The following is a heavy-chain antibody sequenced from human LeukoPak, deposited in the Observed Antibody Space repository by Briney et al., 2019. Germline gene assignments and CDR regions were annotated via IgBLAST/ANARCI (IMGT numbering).Heavy chain of an antibody. J-gene: IGHJ4*02. CDR2: ISSTSIYT. CDR3: AREGGYSSSWYSDY. CDR1: GFTFSDYY. Sequence: GGSLRLSCAASGFTFSDYYMSWIRQAPGKGLEWVSDISSTSIYTNYADSVKGRFTISRDNAKNSLYLQMNSLRAEDTAVYYCAREGGYSSSWYSDYWGQGTLVTVSS. D-gene: IGHD6-13*01. V-gene: IGHV3-11*05.